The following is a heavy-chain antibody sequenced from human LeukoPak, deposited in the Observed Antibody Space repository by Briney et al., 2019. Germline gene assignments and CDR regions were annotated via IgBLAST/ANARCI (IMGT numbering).Heavy chain of an antibody. CDR1: GGSMSSYY. D-gene: IGHD4-17*01. Sequence: SETLSLTCTVFGGSMSSYYWSWIRQPPGKGLEWIGYISYTGNTKYNPSLKSRVTISLDTSQRQFSLMLTSVTAADTAVYYCARDGGDYTPFDSWGQGTLVTVSS. CDR2: ISYTGNT. V-gene: IGHV4-59*13. CDR3: ARDGGDYTPFDS. J-gene: IGHJ4*02.